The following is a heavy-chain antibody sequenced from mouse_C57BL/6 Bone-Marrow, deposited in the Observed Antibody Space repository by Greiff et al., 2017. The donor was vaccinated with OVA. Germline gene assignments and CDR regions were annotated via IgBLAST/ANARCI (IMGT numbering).Heavy chain of an antibody. J-gene: IGHJ2*01. CDR2: IHPNSGST. CDR1: GYTFTSYW. V-gene: IGHV1-64*01. D-gene: IGHD1-1*01. CDR3: ARRDGSSYVDY. Sequence: QVQLQQPGAELVKPGASVKLSCKASGYTFTSYWMHWVKQRPGQGLEWIGMIHPNSGSTNYNEKFKSKGTVTVDKSSSTAYMQLSSLTSEDAAVDYYARRDGSSYVDYWGQGTTLTVSS.